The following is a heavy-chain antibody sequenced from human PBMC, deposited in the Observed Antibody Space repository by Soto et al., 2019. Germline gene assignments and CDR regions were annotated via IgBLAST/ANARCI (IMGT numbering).Heavy chain of an antibody. CDR3: ARLGDYCSSTSCHYYYYYGMDV. CDR2: IDPSDSQT. CDR1: GYSFAGYW. Sequence: GESLKISCKGSGYSFAGYWITWVRQKPGKGLEWMGRIDPSDSQTYYSPSFRGHVTISVTKSISTAYLQWSSLKASDTAMYYCARLGDYCSSTSCHYYYYYGMDVWGQGTTVTVS. D-gene: IGHD2-2*01. V-gene: IGHV5-10-1*01. J-gene: IGHJ6*02.